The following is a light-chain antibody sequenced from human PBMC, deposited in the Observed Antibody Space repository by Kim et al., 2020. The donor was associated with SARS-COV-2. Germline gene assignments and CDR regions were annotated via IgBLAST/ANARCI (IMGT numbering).Light chain of an antibody. CDR3: QKYNSVPQT. J-gene: IGKJ1*01. CDR1: QGIANY. CDR2: GAS. V-gene: IGKV1-27*01. Sequence: TQLTQSPSSLSASVVDRVTITCRASQGIANYLAWYRQKPGKVPDLLIYGASTLQSGVPSRFSGSASGTEFTLTISSLQPEDVAIYYCQKYNSVPQTFGQGTKVDIK.